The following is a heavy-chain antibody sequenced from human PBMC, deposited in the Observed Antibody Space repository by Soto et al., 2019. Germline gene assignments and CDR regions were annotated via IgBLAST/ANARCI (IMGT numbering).Heavy chain of an antibody. J-gene: IGHJ6*02. CDR1: GFTFSNAW. D-gene: IGHD6-13*01. V-gene: IGHV3-15*01. CDR2: IKSKTDGGTT. Sequence: PGGSLRLSCAASGFTFSNAWMSWVRQAPGKGLEWVGRIKSKTDGGTTDYAAPVKGRFTISRGDSKNTLYLQMNSLKTEDTAVYYCTTLPYSSSPDNYYYYGMDLLGQGTTVNASS. CDR3: TTLPYSSSPDNYYYYGMDL.